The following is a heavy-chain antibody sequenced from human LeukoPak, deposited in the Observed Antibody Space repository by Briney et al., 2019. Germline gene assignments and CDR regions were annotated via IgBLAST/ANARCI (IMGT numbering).Heavy chain of an antibody. Sequence: SETLSLTCAVYGGSFSGYYWSWIRQPPGKGLEWIGEINHSGSTNYNPSLKSRVTISVDTSKNQFSLKLSSVTAADTAVYYCARDQGGSSHRQTFDIWGQGTKVTVSA. J-gene: IGHJ3*02. V-gene: IGHV4-34*01. CDR3: ARDQGGSSHRQTFDI. CDR2: INHSGST. D-gene: IGHD1-26*01. CDR1: GGSFSGYY.